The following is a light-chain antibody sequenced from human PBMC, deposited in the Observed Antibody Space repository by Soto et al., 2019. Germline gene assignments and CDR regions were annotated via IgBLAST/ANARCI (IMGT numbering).Light chain of an antibody. J-gene: IGKJ1*01. Sequence: ETVMTQSPATLSLSPGERVTLSCRASQSVGSSLAWYRQKPGQAPRLLVYGASIRATGIPARFSGSGSGTDFTLTISSLQSEDFAVYYCLQYDKWPPWTFGQGTKVDIK. CDR2: GAS. CDR3: LQYDKWPPWT. V-gene: IGKV3-15*01. CDR1: QSVGSS.